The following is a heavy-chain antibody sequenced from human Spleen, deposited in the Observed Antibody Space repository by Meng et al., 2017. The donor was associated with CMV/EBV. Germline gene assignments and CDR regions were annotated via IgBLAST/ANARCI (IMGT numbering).Heavy chain of an antibody. CDR3: AKNHSKGFGELRLDP. J-gene: IGHJ5*02. CDR1: GFTFSSYA. Sequence: GESLKISCAASGFTFSSYAMSWVRQAPGKGLEWVSSISGSGSNTYYTDSVKGRFTISRDNSKNMLYLQMNSLRAEDTAVYYCAKNHSKGFGELRLDPWGQGTLVTVSS. V-gene: IGHV3-23*01. D-gene: IGHD3-10*01. CDR2: ISGSGSNT.